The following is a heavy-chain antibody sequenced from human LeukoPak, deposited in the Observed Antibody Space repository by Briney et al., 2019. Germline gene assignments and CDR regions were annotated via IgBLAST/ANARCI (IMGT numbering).Heavy chain of an antibody. CDR3: ASPYSSRDAFDI. Sequence: PSETLSLTCTVSGGSISSSSYYWGWIRQPPGKGLEWIGSIYYSGSTYYNPSLKSRVTISVDTSKNQFSLKLSSVTAADTAVYYCASPYSSRDAFDIWGQGTMVTVSS. J-gene: IGHJ3*02. CDR2: IYYSGST. CDR1: GGSISSSSYY. V-gene: IGHV4-39*01. D-gene: IGHD6-19*01.